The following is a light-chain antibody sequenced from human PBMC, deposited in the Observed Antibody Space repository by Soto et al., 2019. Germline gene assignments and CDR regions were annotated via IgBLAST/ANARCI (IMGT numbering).Light chain of an antibody. V-gene: IGKV3-15*01. Sequence: EIVLTQSPATLSVSAGEGATLSCSASQNVYTDLAWYQQKPGQAPRLLIYGASTRATDMPGRFSGRGSGTEFTLTISSLQSEDFAVYYCQQYKKWPRTFGQGTKVDIK. CDR3: QQYKKWPRT. J-gene: IGKJ1*01. CDR1: QNVYTD. CDR2: GAS.